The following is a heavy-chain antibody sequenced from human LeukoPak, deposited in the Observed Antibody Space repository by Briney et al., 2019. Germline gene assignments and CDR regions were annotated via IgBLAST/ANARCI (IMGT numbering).Heavy chain of an antibody. V-gene: IGHV3-9*01. CDR1: GFNFDDYA. Sequence: GGSLRLSCAVSGFNFDDYAMHWVRQAPGRGLEWVSGINWKTGNGIYADSVKGRFTISRDNAKNSLYLQMSSLRAEDTALYYCTRRAARRQFDLWGRGTLLTVSS. J-gene: IGHJ2*01. CDR2: INWKTGNG. D-gene: IGHD6-25*01. CDR3: TRRAARRQFDL.